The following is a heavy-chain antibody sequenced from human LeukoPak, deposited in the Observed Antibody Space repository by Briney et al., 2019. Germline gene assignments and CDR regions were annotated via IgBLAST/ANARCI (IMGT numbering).Heavy chain of an antibody. D-gene: IGHD3-16*01. CDR3: ARGYRSGEYFDY. CDR2: INWNGGST. Sequence: PGGSLRLSCAASGFTFDDYGMSWVRQAPGRGLEWVSGINWNGGSTGYADSVKGRFTISRDNAKNSLYLQMNSLRAEDTALYYCARGYRSGEYFDYWGQGTLVTVSS. J-gene: IGHJ4*02. V-gene: IGHV3-20*04. CDR1: GFTFDDYG.